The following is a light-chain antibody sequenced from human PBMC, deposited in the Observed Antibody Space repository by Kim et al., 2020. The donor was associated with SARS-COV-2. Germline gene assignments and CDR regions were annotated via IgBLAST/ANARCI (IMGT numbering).Light chain of an antibody. CDR3: LQDFSYPRT. J-gene: IGKJ1*01. CDR1: QGIGNE. Sequence: AIQMTQSPSSLSAIVRDRVTITCRASQGIGNELSWYQQKSGKAPKLLIYAASKLQSRVPSRFSGSGSGTYFTLTISSLQPEDFATYFCLQDFSYPRTFGQGTKVDIK. CDR2: AAS. V-gene: IGKV1-6*01.